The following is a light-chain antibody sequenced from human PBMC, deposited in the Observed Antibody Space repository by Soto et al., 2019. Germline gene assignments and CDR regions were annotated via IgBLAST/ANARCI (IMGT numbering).Light chain of an antibody. J-gene: IGLJ2*01. CDR1: SSDIGASNS. CDR3: GSKAGSNKHVV. V-gene: IGLV2-8*01. CDR2: EVT. Sequence: QSALTQHPSASGSPGQSVTISCAGSSSDIGASNSVSWYQQHPGKAPKLLISEVTKRPSGVPDRFSGSKSGNTASLTVSGLQADDEADYYCGSKAGSNKHVVFGGGTKLTVL.